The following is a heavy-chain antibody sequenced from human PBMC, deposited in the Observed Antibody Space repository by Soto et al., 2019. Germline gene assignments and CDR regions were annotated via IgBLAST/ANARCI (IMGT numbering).Heavy chain of an antibody. D-gene: IGHD4-17*01. CDR2: IYTSGNT. CDR3: ARDENGDNGRAFDP. V-gene: IGHV4-4*07. Sequence: SETLDLSCTVSGGSVSNYYWSWIRQPAGKGLEWIGRIYTSGNTNYNPSLKGRVTMSVDMSKNQFSLKLSSVAAADTAVYYCARDENGDNGRAFDPWGQGTLVTVSS. J-gene: IGHJ5*02. CDR1: GGSVSNYY.